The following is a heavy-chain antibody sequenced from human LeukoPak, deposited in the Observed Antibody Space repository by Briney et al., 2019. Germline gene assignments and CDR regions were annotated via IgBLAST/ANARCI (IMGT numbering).Heavy chain of an antibody. D-gene: IGHD4-17*01. J-gene: IGHJ4*02. Sequence: QPGGSLRLSCAASGFTFSSSAMSWVRQAPGKGLQWLSSINGGDYSTYYADSVKGRFTISRDNSKNTLYLQMNNLRAEDTAVYYCAKGSGNGGYPDYFDYWGQGTLVTVSS. CDR2: INGGDYST. V-gene: IGHV3-23*01. CDR3: AKGSGNGGYPDYFDY. CDR1: GFTFSSSA.